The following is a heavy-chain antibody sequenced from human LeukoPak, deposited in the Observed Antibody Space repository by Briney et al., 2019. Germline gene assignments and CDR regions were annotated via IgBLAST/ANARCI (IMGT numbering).Heavy chain of an antibody. Sequence: ASVKVSCKASGYTFTSYAMHWVRQAPGQRLEWMGWINAGNGNTKYSQKFQGSVTITRDTSASTAYMELSSLRSEDTAVYYCASGTPNYYDSSGYYDYWGQGTLVTVSS. CDR3: ASGTPNYYDSSGYYDY. CDR1: GYTFTSYA. CDR2: INAGNGNT. D-gene: IGHD3-22*01. V-gene: IGHV1-3*01. J-gene: IGHJ4*02.